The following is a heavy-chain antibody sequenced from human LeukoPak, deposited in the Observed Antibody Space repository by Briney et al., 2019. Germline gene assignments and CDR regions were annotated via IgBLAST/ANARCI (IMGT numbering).Heavy chain of an antibody. CDR1: GFTFSTYA. CDR3: AKSFGYSRSWFDN. Sequence: QPGRSLRLSCAASGFTFSTYAMHWVRQAPGKGLEWVAVISYDGSNKYYADSVKGRFTISRDNSKNTLYLQMNSLRVGDTAVYYCAKSFGYSRSWFDNWGQGTLVTVSS. D-gene: IGHD6-13*01. J-gene: IGHJ4*02. CDR2: ISYDGSNK. V-gene: IGHV3-30-3*02.